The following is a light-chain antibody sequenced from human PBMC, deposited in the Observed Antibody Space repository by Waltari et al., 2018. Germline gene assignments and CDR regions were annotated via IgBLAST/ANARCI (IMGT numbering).Light chain of an antibody. CDR3: HSRDASGVGGT. V-gene: IGLV3-19*01. CDR1: SLRSYY. J-gene: IGLJ3*02. Sequence: TQDPAVSVAMEQTVRITCQGDSLRSYYASWYRQRPGQAPILVMYDKNNRPSGVPDRFSGSSSDNTASLTITGAQAEDEAYYYCHSRDASGVGGTFGGGTKLTVL. CDR2: DKN.